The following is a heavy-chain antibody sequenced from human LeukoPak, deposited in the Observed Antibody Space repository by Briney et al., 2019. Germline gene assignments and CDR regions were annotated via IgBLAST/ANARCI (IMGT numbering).Heavy chain of an antibody. CDR3: ARNRSGSPASAFDI. V-gene: IGHV4-38-2*01. D-gene: IGHD1-26*01. J-gene: IGHJ3*02. Sequence: SETLSLTCAVSGYSISSGYYWGWIRQPPGKGLEWIGSIYHSGSTYYNPSLKSRVTISVDTSKNQFSLKLSSVTAADTAVYYCARNRSGSPASAFDIWGQGTMVTVSS. CDR2: IYHSGST. CDR1: GYSISSGYY.